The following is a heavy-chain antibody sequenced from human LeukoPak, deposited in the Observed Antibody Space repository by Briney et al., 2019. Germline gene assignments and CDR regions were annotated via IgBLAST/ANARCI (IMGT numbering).Heavy chain of an antibody. CDR2: IYSGGST. V-gene: IGHV3-66*01. J-gene: IGHJ4*02. Sequence: GGSLRLSCAASGFTVSSNYMSWVRQAPGKGLEWVSVIYSGGSTYYADSAKGRFTISRDNSENTLYLQMNSLRAEDTAVYYCARDTRPDYYGSGSYNWGQGTLVTVSS. CDR3: ARDTRPDYYGSGSYN. D-gene: IGHD3-10*01. CDR1: GFTVSSNY.